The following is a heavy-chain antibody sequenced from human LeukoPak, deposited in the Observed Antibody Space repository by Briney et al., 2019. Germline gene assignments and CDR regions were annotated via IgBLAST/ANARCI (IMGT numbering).Heavy chain of an antibody. CDR2: INPNSGGT. V-gene: IGHV1-2*02. CDR3: ARGYYDSSGYSPWGY. Sequence: ASVKVSCKASGYTFTGYYMHWVRQAPGQGLEWMGWINPNSGGTNYAQKFQGRVTMTRDTSISPAYMGLSRLRSDDTAVYYCARGYYDSSGYSPWGYWGQGTLVTVSS. J-gene: IGHJ4*02. CDR1: GYTFTGYY. D-gene: IGHD3-22*01.